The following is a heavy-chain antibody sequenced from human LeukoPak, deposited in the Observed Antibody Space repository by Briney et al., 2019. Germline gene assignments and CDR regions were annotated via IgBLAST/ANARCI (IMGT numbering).Heavy chain of an antibody. V-gene: IGHV4-34*01. CDR2: INQSGVT. CDR3: ARGRPAAI. CDR1: GGSFSGSY. D-gene: IGHD2-2*01. Sequence: SETLSLTCAVYGGSFSGSYWSWFRQPPGKGLEWIGEINQSGVTNYNPSLTSRVSISVDTSKNQFSLRLSSVTAADTAVYFCARGRPAAIWGQGALVTVSS. J-gene: IGHJ4*02.